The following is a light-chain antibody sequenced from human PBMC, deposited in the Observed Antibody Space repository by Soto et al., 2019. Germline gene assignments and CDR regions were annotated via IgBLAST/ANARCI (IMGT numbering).Light chain of an antibody. J-gene: IGKJ5*01. CDR2: AAS. Sequence: ESGLTQSPGTLSLSPGERATLPCRASQSVSSRHLAWYQHKPGQAPRLLIYAASSRATGSPDRFSGRGSGTDFTLTISSLHPEDFAVYYCLQDYHLPITFGQGTRLEIK. CDR3: LQDYHLPIT. CDR1: QSVSSRH. V-gene: IGKV3-20*01.